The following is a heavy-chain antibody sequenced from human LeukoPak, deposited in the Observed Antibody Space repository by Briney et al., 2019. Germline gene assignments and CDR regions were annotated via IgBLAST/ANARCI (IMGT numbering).Heavy chain of an antibody. D-gene: IGHD1-26*01. CDR3: ARAEGGSYLVDY. CDR2: ISSSSTYI. Sequence: GGSLRLSCAASGFTFSTYTMNWVRQVPGKGLEWVSSISSSSTYIYYAGSVQGRFTISRDNAKDSLYLQMNSLRAEDTAVYYCARAEGGSYLVDYWGQGTLVTVSS. V-gene: IGHV3-21*01. J-gene: IGHJ4*02. CDR1: GFTFSTYT.